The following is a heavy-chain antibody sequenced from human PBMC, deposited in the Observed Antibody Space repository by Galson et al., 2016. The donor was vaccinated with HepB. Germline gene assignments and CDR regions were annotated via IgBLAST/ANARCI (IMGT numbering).Heavy chain of an antibody. CDR2: ISGSSEAI. D-gene: IGHD1-26*01. V-gene: IGHV3-23*01. J-gene: IGHJ4*02. CDR3: ATRLRAPAN. Sequence: SLRLSCAASGFTFSTYAMSWVRPAPGKGLEWVSGISGSSEAIYYADSVKSRFTISRDNSKNALYLQMNSLRAEDTAVYCCATRLRAPANWGQGAQVTVSS. CDR1: GFTFSTYA.